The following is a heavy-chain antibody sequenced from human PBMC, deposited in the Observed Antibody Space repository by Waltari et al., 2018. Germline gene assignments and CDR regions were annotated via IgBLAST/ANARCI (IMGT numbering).Heavy chain of an antibody. V-gene: IGHV3-21*01. CDR2: ISSSSTYI. CDR3: TRDLYGSGGDWFDP. D-gene: IGHD3-10*01. J-gene: IGHJ5*02. Sequence: EVQLVESGGGLVKPGRSLRLSCAASGFTFSSYTMNWVRQSPGKGLEWVSSISSSSTYISYADSVKGRFTISRDDAENSLYLQMYSLRAEDTAVYYCTRDLYGSGGDWFDPWGQGTLVTVSS. CDR1: GFTFSSYT.